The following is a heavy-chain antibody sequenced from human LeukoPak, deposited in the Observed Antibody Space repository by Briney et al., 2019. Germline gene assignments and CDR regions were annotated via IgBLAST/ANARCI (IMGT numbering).Heavy chain of an antibody. D-gene: IGHD3-3*01. CDR3: ARDYDS. V-gene: IGHV3-7*01. CDR2: IKQDGSEK. Sequence: GGSLRLSCAASGFTFSSDWMSWVRQAPGKGLEWVANIKQDGSEKYYVDSVKGRFTISRDNAKNSLYLQMNSLRAEDTAVYYCARDYDSWGQGTLVTVSS. CDR1: GFTFSSDW. J-gene: IGHJ5*02.